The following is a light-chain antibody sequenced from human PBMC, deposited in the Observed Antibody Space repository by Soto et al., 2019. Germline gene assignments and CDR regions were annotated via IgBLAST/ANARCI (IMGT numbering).Light chain of an antibody. Sequence: DIQMTQSPSTLSASVGDRVTITCRASQSISTWLAWYQQKPGKAPKLLSYKASNLEGGVPSRFSGSGSGTEFTITISSLQPDDFATYYCQQYNTYPLTFGGGPTVEIK. V-gene: IGKV1-5*03. CDR1: QSISTW. J-gene: IGKJ4*01. CDR3: QQYNTYPLT. CDR2: KAS.